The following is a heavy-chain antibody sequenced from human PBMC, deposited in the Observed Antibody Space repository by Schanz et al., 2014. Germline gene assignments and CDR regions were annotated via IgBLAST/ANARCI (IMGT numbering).Heavy chain of an antibody. CDR3: ATNKGSVDHNGYFDL. V-gene: IGHV3-11*03. CDR1: GFSFSDYY. D-gene: IGHD3-10*01. J-gene: IGHJ2*01. CDR2: INTGSNYI. Sequence: QVHLLESGAGLVEPGWSLRVSCAASGFSFSDYYLSWVRQAPGQGLEWITFINTGSNYINYADSLKGRFTISRDNTKTALFQLLNSRRADDAAVYYCATNKGSVDHNGYFDLWGRGTLVTVSS.